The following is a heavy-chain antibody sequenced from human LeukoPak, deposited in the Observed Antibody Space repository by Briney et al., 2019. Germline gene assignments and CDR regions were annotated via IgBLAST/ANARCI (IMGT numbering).Heavy chain of an antibody. CDR3: ARASSAEQLVTA. J-gene: IGHJ5*02. V-gene: IGHV1-69*04. Sequence: SVKVSCKASGGTFSSYAISWVRQAPGQGLEWMGRIIPIFGIANYAQKFQGRVTITAGKSTSTAYMELSSLRSEDTAVYYCARASSAEQLVTAWGQGTLVTVSS. D-gene: IGHD6-6*01. CDR1: GGTFSSYA. CDR2: IIPIFGIA.